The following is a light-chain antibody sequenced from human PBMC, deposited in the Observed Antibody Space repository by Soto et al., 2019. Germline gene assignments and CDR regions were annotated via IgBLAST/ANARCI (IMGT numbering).Light chain of an antibody. J-gene: IGKJ4*01. CDR1: QGFNNW. CDR2: AAS. V-gene: IGKV1D-12*01. Sequence: DIQMTQSPSSVSASVGDRVTITCRPSQGFNNWLAWYQRKPGKAPKLLIYAASTLQSGVPARFSGSGSGTNFTLTISSLQPEDFATYYCQQANNFPLTFGGGTKVEMK. CDR3: QQANNFPLT.